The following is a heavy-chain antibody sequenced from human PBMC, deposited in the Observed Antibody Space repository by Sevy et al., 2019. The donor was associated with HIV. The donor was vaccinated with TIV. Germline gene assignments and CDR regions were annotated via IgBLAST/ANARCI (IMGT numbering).Heavy chain of an antibody. Sequence: ASVKVSCKVSGYTLTKLSIHWVRQAPGKGLEWMGDFDPQDDETIYAQKFQGRLTMTEDTSKDTAYMELSGLTSEDTAVYYCAAEGLRYFSGSSSYQGDWFDPWGQGTLVTVSS. CDR3: AAEGLRYFSGSSSYQGDWFDP. J-gene: IGHJ5*02. D-gene: IGHD2-15*01. CDR1: GYTLTKLS. CDR2: FDPQDDET. V-gene: IGHV1-24*01.